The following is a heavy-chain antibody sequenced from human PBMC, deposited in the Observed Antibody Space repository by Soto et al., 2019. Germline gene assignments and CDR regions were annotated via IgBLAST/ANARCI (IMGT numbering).Heavy chain of an antibody. J-gene: IGHJ5*02. V-gene: IGHV2-5*01. Sequence: GXTLVKPTKTLTXKCTFSRFSLSTSRVGVVWSRQPPGKALEWLALIYWNDDKRYRPSLKSRLTITKDTSKNKVVLTMTNIDPVDTATYYCAHRLSFWSGQNWFDPWGQGTLFNVS. CDR3: AHRLSFWSGQNWFDP. CDR1: RFSLSTSRVG. D-gene: IGHD3-3*01. CDR2: IYWNDDK.